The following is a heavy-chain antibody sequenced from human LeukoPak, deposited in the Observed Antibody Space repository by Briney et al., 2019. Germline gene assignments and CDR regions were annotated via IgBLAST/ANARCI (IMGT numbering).Heavy chain of an antibody. CDR3: ARDSYSVHSPFNY. J-gene: IGHJ4*02. Sequence: SETLSLTCTVSGGSISSYYWSWIRQPPGKGLEWIGYIYYSVSTNYNPSLQSRVTISVDTSKNQFSLKLSSVTAADTGVYYCARDSYSVHSPFNYWGQGTLVTVSS. V-gene: IGHV4-59*01. CDR1: GGSISSYY. D-gene: IGHD1-26*01. CDR2: IYYSVST.